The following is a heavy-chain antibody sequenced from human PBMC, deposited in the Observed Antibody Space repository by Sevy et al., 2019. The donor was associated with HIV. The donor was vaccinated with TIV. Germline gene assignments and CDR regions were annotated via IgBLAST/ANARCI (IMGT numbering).Heavy chain of an antibody. Sequence: GGSLRLSCTASGFTFGDYWMNWVRQAPGKGLEWVGNIKEDGSETYHVDSVKGRFTISRDNAKNSLYLQMNSLRAEDTAVYYCAKGVDSWGQGTLVTVSS. CDR3: AKGVDS. J-gene: IGHJ4*02. D-gene: IGHD6-13*01. V-gene: IGHV3-7*01. CDR1: GFTFGDYW. CDR2: IKEDGSET.